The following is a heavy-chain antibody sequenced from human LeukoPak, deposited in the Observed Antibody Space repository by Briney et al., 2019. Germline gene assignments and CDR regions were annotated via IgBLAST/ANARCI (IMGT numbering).Heavy chain of an antibody. J-gene: IGHJ6*02. CDR1: GGSISSYY. Sequence: SENLSLTCTVSGGSISSYYWSWIRQPPGKGLEWIGYIYYSGSTNYNPSLKSRVTISVDTSKNQFSLKLSSVTAADTAVYYCARLDSGGWFLDYGMDVWGQGTTVTVSS. V-gene: IGHV4-59*08. CDR3: ARLDSGGWFLDYGMDV. CDR2: IYYSGST. D-gene: IGHD6-19*01.